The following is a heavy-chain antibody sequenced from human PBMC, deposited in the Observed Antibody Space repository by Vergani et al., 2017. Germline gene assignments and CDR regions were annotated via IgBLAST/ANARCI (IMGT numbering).Heavy chain of an antibody. V-gene: IGHV4-34*01. CDR2: INHSGST. CDR1: GGSFSGYY. Sequence: QVQLQQWGAGLLKPSETLSLTCAVYGGSFSGYYWSWIRQPPGKGLEWIGEINHSGSTNYNPSLKSRVTISVDTSKNQFYLKLSSVTAADTAVYYCARTAGGIGTKENDYWGQGTLVTVSS. J-gene: IGHJ4*02. CDR3: ARTAGGIGTKENDY. D-gene: IGHD3-16*01.